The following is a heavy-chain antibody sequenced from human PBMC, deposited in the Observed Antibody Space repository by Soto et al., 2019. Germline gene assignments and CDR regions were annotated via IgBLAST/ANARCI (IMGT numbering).Heavy chain of an antibody. Sequence: GSLRLSCAASGFTFSSYAMHWVRQAPGKGLEWVAVISYDGSNKYYADSVKGRFTISRDNSKNTLYLQMNSLRAEDTAVYYCARHSGYCISTSCPGAFDIWGQGTMVTVSS. CDR1: GFTFSSYA. D-gene: IGHD2-2*01. J-gene: IGHJ3*02. V-gene: IGHV3-30-3*01. CDR2: ISYDGSNK. CDR3: ARHSGYCISTSCPGAFDI.